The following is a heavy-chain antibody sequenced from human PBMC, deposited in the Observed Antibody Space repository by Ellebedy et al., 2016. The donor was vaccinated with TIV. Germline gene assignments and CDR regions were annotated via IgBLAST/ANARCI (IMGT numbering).Heavy chain of an antibody. D-gene: IGHD3-16*01. Sequence: GESLKISXAASGYTFSSYWMHWVRRAPGKGLVCVSRINIDGTITTYADSVKGRFTISRDNAKNTLYLQMNSLTAEDTAVYYCARPRGGGQFEDWGQGTLVTVSS. J-gene: IGHJ4*02. CDR3: ARPRGGGQFED. CDR2: INIDGTIT. V-gene: IGHV3-74*01. CDR1: GYTFSSYW.